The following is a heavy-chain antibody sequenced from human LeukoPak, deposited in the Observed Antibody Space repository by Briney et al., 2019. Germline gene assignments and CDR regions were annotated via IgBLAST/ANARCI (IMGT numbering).Heavy chain of an antibody. CDR1: GDLVSSNSAA. D-gene: IGHD6-13*01. CDR2: TYHRSSWFY. Sequence: SQTLSLTCAISGDLVSSNSAAWNWIRQTPSRGFEWLGRTYHRSSWFYDYAVSVKSRMTIIPDTSNNQFSLHLNSVTPNDTAVYYCVRDPKRSSRSYFDYWGQGILVTVSS. J-gene: IGHJ4*02. CDR3: VRDPKRSSRSYFDY. V-gene: IGHV6-1*01.